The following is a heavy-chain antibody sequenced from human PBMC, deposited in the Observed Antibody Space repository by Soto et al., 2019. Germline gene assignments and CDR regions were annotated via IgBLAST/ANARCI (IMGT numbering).Heavy chain of an antibody. CDR1: GGSISNPIYY. D-gene: IGHD6-19*01. CDR3: AVDSSGWFDY. Sequence: SETLSLTCTVSGGSISNPIYYWAWIRQPPGKGLEWIGSIFYSGSTYYNPSLKSRVTISVDTSKNQFSLKLSSVTAADTAVYYCAVDSSGWFDYWGQGTLVTVSS. CDR2: IFYSGST. V-gene: IGHV4-39*07. J-gene: IGHJ5*01.